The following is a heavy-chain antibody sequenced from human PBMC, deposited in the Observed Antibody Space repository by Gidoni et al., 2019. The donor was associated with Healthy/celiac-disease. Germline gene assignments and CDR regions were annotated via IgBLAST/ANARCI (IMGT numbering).Heavy chain of an antibody. CDR2: ISWNSGSI. Sequence: EVQLVESGGGLVQPGRSLRLSCAASGFTFDDYAMHWVRQAPGKGLEWVSGISWNSGSIGYADSVKGRFTISRDNAKNSLYLQMNSLRAEDTALYYCAKDFNPRYFDWLGLDYWGQGTLVTVSS. J-gene: IGHJ4*02. V-gene: IGHV3-9*01. D-gene: IGHD3-9*01. CDR3: AKDFNPRYFDWLGLDY. CDR1: GFTFDDYA.